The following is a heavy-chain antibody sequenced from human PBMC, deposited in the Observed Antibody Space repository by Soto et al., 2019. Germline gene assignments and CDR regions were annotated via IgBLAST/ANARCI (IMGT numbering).Heavy chain of an antibody. CDR3: ARVAVAGTRFDY. CDR1: GGSISSSNW. Sequence: QVQLQESGPGLVKPSGTLSLTCAVSGGSISSSNWWSWVRQPPGKGLEWIGEIYHSVSTNYNPSPKSRVTLSVEKSKNQFSLKLSSVTAADTAVYYCARVAVAGTRFDYWGLGTLVTVSS. D-gene: IGHD6-19*01. V-gene: IGHV4-4*02. CDR2: IYHSVST. J-gene: IGHJ4*02.